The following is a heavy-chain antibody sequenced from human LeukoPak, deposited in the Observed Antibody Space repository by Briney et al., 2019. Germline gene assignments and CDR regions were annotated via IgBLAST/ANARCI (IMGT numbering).Heavy chain of an antibody. J-gene: IGHJ1*01. CDR2: INHSGST. Sequence: SETLSLTCAVYGGSFSGYYWSWIRQPPGKGLEWIGEINHSGSTNYNPSLKSRVTISVDTSKNQFSLKLSSVTAVDTAVYYCARHGVGAIFEYFQHWGQGTLVTVSS. V-gene: IGHV4-34*01. D-gene: IGHD1-26*01. CDR3: ARHGVGAIFEYFQH. CDR1: GGSFSGYY.